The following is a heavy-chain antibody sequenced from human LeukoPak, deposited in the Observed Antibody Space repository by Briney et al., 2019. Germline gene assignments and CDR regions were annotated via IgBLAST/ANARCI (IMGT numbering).Heavy chain of an antibody. CDR3: ARGFSSGWYPDAFDI. CDR1: GFTVSSNY. CDR2: IYSGGST. Sequence: GGSLRLSCAASGFTVSSNYMSWVRQAPGKGLEWVSVIYSGGSTYCADSVKGRFTISRDNSKNTLYLQMNSLRAEDTAVYCCARGFSSGWYPDAFDIWGQGTMVTVSS. J-gene: IGHJ3*02. V-gene: IGHV3-53*01. D-gene: IGHD6-13*01.